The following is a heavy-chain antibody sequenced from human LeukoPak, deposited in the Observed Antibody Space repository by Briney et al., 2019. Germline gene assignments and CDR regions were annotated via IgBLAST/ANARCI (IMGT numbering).Heavy chain of an antibody. CDR1: GGSFSGYY. CDR3: AREGLSSGEEDYYYMDV. CDR2: INHSGST. V-gene: IGHV4-34*01. Sequence: PSETLSLTCAVYGGSFSGYYWSWIRQPPGKGLEWIGEINHSGSTNYNPSLKSRVTISVDTSKNQFSMTLSSVTDADTAVYYCAREGLSSGEEDYYYMDVWGKGTTVTVSS. D-gene: IGHD3-22*01. J-gene: IGHJ6*03.